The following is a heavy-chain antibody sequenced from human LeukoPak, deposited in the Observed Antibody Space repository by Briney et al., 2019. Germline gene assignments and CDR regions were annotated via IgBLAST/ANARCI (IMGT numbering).Heavy chain of an antibody. D-gene: IGHD5-18*01. J-gene: IGHJ4*02. CDR3: ARDQDTAMVTYFDY. CDR1: GFTFSDYY. V-gene: IGHV3-11*06. Sequence: SGGSLRLSCAASGFTFSDYYMSSIRQAPGKGLEWVSCISSSSSYTNYADSVKGRFTISRDNAKNSLYLQMNSLRAEDTAVYYCARDQDTAMVTYFDYWGQGTLVTVSS. CDR2: ISSSSSYT.